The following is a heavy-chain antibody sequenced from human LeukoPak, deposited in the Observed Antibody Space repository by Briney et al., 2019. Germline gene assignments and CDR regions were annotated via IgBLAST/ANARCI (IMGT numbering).Heavy chain of an antibody. J-gene: IGHJ4*02. Sequence: GGSLRLSCAASGFTFSAYNMNWVRRTPGKGLEWVSYISSSGSTIYYTDSVKGRFTISRDNAKNSLYLQMNSLRSEDAAVYYCARAYYFGSGSYRFPFDYWGQGTLVTVSS. CDR1: GFTFSAYN. CDR3: ARAYYFGSGSYRFPFDY. CDR2: ISSSGSTI. V-gene: IGHV3-48*04. D-gene: IGHD3-10*01.